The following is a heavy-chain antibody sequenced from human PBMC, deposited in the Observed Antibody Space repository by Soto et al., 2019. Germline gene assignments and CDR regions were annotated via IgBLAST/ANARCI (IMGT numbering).Heavy chain of an antibody. CDR3: ARGYNYADY. D-gene: IGHD5-18*01. J-gene: IGHJ4*02. CDR2: IWYDGSNE. Sequence: GSLRLSCAASGFTFSTFGMHWVRQAPGKGLEWVAVIWYDGSNENYADSVRGRFIISRDNSKNTLLLQMNSLTAEDTAVYYCARGYNYADYWGQGTQVTVSS. V-gene: IGHV3-33*01. CDR1: GFTFSTFG.